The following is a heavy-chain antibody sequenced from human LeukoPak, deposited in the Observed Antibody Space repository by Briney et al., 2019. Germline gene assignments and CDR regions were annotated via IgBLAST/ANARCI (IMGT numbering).Heavy chain of an antibody. Sequence: ASVKVSCKASGYTFTNYGIFWVRQAPGQGLEWMGWISAYSGNTNYAQKLQGRVTMTTETSTSTAYMELESLRSDDTAVYYCAISQGSYYDTSGYLCGDYWGQGTLVTVSS. J-gene: IGHJ4*02. CDR3: AISQGSYYDTSGYLCGDY. CDR2: ISAYSGNT. V-gene: IGHV1-18*01. CDR1: GYTFTNYG. D-gene: IGHD3-22*01.